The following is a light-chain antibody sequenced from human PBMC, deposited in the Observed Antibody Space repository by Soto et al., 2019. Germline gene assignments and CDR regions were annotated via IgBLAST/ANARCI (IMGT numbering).Light chain of an antibody. CDR2: EVT. Sequence: QSALTQPASASGSPGQSVAISCTGTSSDVGGYNYVSWYQQHSGKAPKLIIYEVTRRPSGVPDRFSGSKSGSTASLSVSGLQAEDEADYYCASYAGDSVVFGGGTQLTVL. CDR3: ASYAGDSVV. V-gene: IGLV2-8*01. CDR1: SSDVGGYNY. J-gene: IGLJ2*01.